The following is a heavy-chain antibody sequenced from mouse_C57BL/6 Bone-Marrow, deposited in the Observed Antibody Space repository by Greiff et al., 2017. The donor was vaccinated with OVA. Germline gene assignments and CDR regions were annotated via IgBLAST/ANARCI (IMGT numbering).Heavy chain of an antibody. CDR2: IDPETGGT. D-gene: IGHD1-1*01. CDR1: GYTFTDYE. V-gene: IGHV1-15*01. CDR3: TREDCSSKGYFDD. Sequence: QVQLKESGAELVRPGASVTLSCKASGYTFTDYEMHWVKQTPVHGLEWIGAIDPETGGTAYNQKFKGKAILTADKSSSTAYMELRSLTSEDSAVYYCTREDCSSKGYFDDWGTGTTVTVSS. J-gene: IGHJ1*03.